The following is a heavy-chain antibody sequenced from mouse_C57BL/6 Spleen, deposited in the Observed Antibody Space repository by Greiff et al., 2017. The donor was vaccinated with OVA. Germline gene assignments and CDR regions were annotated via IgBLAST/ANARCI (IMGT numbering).Heavy chain of an antibody. CDR3: AREAYYYGSSPSGFAY. CDR2: IYPGSGST. V-gene: IGHV1-55*01. CDR1: GYTFTSYW. D-gene: IGHD1-1*01. Sequence: QVQLQQPGAELVKPGASVKMSCKASGYTFTSYWITWVKQRPGQGLEWIGDIYPGSGSTNYNEKFKSKATLTVDTSSSTAYMQVSSLPSEDSAGYYCAREAYYYGSSPSGFAYWGQGPLVTVSA. J-gene: IGHJ3*01.